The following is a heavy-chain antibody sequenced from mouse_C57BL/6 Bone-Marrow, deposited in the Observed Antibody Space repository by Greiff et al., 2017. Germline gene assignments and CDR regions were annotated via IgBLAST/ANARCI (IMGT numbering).Heavy chain of an antibody. CDR2: ISSGSSTI. V-gene: IGHV5-17*01. Sequence: EVKLVESGGGLVTPGGSLKLSCAASGFTFSDYGMHWVRQAPEKGLEWVAYISSGSSTIYYADTVKGRFTISRDNAKNTLFLQMTSLRSEDTAMYYCARVDYWGQGTTLTVSS. CDR1: GFTFSDYG. J-gene: IGHJ2*01. CDR3: ARVDY.